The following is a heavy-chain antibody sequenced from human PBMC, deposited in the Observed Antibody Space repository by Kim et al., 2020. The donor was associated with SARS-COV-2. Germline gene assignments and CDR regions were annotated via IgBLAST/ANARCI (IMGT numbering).Heavy chain of an antibody. V-gene: IGHV3-48*02. J-gene: IGHJ4*02. CDR2: I. CDR3: ARDNWADY. Sequence: IHYGEAVRGRFTISRDNAKNSLYLQINSLRDEDADIYYCARDNWADYWGQGTLVTVSS. D-gene: IGHD3-16*01.